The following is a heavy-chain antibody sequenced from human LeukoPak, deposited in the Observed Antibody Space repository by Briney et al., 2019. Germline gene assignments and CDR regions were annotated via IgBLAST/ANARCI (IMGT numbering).Heavy chain of an antibody. J-gene: IGHJ3*02. CDR1: GFTFSSYS. CDR2: ISSSSSYI. Sequence: PGGSLRLSCAASGFTFSSYSMNWVRQAPGKGLEWVSSISSSSSYIYYADSVKGRFTISRDNAKNSLYLQMNSLRAEDTAVYYCARDSPQRWLQLNPHDAFDIWGQGTMVTVSS. V-gene: IGHV3-21*01. CDR3: ARDSPQRWLQLNPHDAFDI. D-gene: IGHD5-24*01.